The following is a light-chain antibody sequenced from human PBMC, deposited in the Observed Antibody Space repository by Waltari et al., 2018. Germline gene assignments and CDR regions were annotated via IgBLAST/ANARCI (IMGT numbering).Light chain of an antibody. CDR1: HMVNHF. Sequence: SGRASHMVNHFLAWFQQKPGQAPRLLIYGASNRATGIPARFSGSGSGTDFTLTISSLEPEDFAVYYCQQRTNWPLTFGGGTKVEIK. CDR2: GAS. CDR3: QQRTNWPLT. J-gene: IGKJ4*01. V-gene: IGKV3-11*01.